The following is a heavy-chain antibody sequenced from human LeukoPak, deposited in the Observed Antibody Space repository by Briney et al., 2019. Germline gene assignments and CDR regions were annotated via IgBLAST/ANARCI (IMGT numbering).Heavy chain of an antibody. Sequence: GESLKISCKGSGYSFTSYWIGWVRQMPGKGLEWMGIIYPGDSDTRYSPSFQGQVTFSADKSISTAYLQWSSLRASDTAMYYCARRTYSGYDLEAIDYWGQGTLVTVSS. CDR3: ARRTYSGYDLEAIDY. J-gene: IGHJ4*02. D-gene: IGHD5-12*01. V-gene: IGHV5-51*01. CDR2: IYPGDSDT. CDR1: GYSFTSYW.